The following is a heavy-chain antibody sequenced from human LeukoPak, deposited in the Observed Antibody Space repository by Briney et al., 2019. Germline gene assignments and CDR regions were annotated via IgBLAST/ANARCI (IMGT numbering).Heavy chain of an antibody. CDR3: ARDGLQRWLQSERDFGYFDY. CDR2: ISPGGSGI. V-gene: IGHV3-11*04. D-gene: IGHD5-24*01. CDR1: GFTFSDYY. J-gene: IGHJ4*02. Sequence: GGSLRLSCAASGFTFSDYYMSWIRQAPGKGLEWVSAISPGGSGIYHADSVKGRFIISRDNAKNSLYLQMNSLRAEDTAVYYCARDGLQRWLQSERDFGYFDYWGQGTLVTVSS.